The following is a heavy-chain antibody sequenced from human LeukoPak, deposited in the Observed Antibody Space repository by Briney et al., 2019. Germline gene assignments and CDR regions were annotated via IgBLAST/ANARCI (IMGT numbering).Heavy chain of an antibody. CDR2: ISGSGGST. CDR3: AKDPDWTTVTNDY. J-gene: IGHJ4*02. CDR1: GFTFSSYA. Sequence: GGSLRLSCAASGFTFSSYAMSWVRQAPGKGLEWVSAISGSGGSTYYADSVKGRFTISRDNSKNTLYLQMNSLGAEDTAVYYCAKDPDWTTVTNDYWGQGTLVTVSS. V-gene: IGHV3-23*01. D-gene: IGHD4-17*01.